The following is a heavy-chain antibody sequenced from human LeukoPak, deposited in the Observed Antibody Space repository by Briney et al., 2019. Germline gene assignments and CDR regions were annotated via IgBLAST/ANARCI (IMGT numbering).Heavy chain of an antibody. D-gene: IGHD2-2*01. J-gene: IGHJ4*02. V-gene: IGHV3-21*01. Sequence: GGSLRLSCAASGCTFSDYTMNWVRQAPGKGLEWVSSISSGGTYKYYADSVKGRFTISRDNAQNSLYLQMNSLRAEDTAVYYCARDPGVRYCSSTSCYRGPGDYWGQGTLVTVSS. CDR3: ARDPGVRYCSSTSCYRGPGDY. CDR1: GCTFSDYT. CDR2: ISSGGTYK.